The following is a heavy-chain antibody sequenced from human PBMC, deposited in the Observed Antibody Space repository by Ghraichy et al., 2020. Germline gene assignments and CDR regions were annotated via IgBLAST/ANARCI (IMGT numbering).Heavy chain of an antibody. J-gene: IGHJ6*04. CDR3: ARDRMDIIVVPADYYYGMDV. V-gene: IGHV3-21*06. CDR2: ISSRSTYI. D-gene: IGHD2-2*03. Sequence: GESLNISCAASGFTFSDYSVHWVRQAPGRGLEWVSSISSRSTYIYYADSVKGRFTISRDNAKNSLNLQMSSLRAEDTGVYYCARDRMDIIVVPADYYYGMDVWCKGTTVTVSS. CDR1: GFTFSDYS.